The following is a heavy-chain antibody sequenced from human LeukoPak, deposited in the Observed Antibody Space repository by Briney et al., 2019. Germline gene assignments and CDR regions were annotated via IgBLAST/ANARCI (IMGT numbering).Heavy chain of an antibody. CDR1: GFTFSSYG. Sequence: GGSLRLSCAASGFTFSSYGMHWVRQAPGKGLEWVAVIWYDGSNKHYADSVKGRFTISRDNSKNTLYLQMNSLRAEDTAVYYCARDLQMTTVTTPWFDPWGQGTLVTVSS. V-gene: IGHV3-33*01. CDR3: ARDLQMTTVTTPWFDP. D-gene: IGHD4-17*01. J-gene: IGHJ5*02. CDR2: IWYDGSNK.